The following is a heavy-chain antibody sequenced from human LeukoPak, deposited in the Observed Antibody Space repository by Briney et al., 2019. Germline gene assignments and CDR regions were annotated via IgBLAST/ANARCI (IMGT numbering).Heavy chain of an antibody. Sequence: PSETLSLTCTVSGGSISSYYWSWIRQPPGKGLEWIGYIYYSGSTNYNPSLKSRVTISVDTSKNQFSLKLSSVTAADTAVYYCVRFPHPKSLIIQQRPIFDIWGQGTMVTVSS. D-gene: IGHD1/OR15-1a*01. V-gene: IGHV4-59*01. CDR2: IYYSGST. CDR1: GGSISSYY. CDR3: VRFPHPKSLIIQQRPIFDI. J-gene: IGHJ3*02.